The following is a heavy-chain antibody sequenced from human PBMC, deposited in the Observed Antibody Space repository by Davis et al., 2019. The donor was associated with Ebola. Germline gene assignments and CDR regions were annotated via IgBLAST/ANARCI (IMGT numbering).Heavy chain of an antibody. CDR3: VKKGRLVPGNSWFDA. CDR1: GFTVSTNC. J-gene: IGHJ5*02. V-gene: IGHV3-53*01. CDR2: IYGSGST. D-gene: IGHD1-1*01. Sequence: PGGSLRLSCAASGFTVSTNCMSWVRQAPRKGLEWVSVIYGSGSTYYADSVKGRFTISRDNSKNTLYLQMNTLRAEDTAVYHCVKKGRLVPGNSWFDAWGQGTLVTVSS.